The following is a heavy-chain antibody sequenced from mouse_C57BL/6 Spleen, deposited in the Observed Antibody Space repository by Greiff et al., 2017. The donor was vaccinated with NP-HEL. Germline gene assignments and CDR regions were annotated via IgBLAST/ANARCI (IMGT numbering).Heavy chain of an antibody. Sequence: QVQLKQSGAELVRPGASVTLSCKASGYTFTDYDMHWVKQTPVHGLEWIGAIDPETGGTAYNQKFKGKAILTADKSSSTAYMELRSLTSEDSAVYYGTREGRWLRKYFDYWGQGTTLTVSS. CDR3: TREGRWLRKYFDY. D-gene: IGHD2-2*01. CDR1: GYTFTDYD. CDR2: IDPETGGT. J-gene: IGHJ2*01. V-gene: IGHV1-15*01.